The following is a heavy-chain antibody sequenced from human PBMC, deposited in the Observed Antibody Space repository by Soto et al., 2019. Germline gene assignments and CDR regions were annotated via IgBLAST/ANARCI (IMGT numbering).Heavy chain of an antibody. D-gene: IGHD2-15*01. Sequence: SVKVSFKASGGTFSSYAISWLRQAPGQGLEWMGGIIPIFGTANYAQKFQGRVTITADESTSTACMELSSLRSEDTAVYYCAKTSCSGGSCYSFDPWGQGTLVTVSS. CDR3: AKTSCSGGSCYSFDP. CDR2: IIPIFGTA. V-gene: IGHV1-69*13. J-gene: IGHJ5*02. CDR1: GGTFSSYA.